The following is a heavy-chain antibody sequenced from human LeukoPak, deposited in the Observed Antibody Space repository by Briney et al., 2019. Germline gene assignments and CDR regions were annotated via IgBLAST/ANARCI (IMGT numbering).Heavy chain of an antibody. D-gene: IGHD6-13*01. CDR3: ARRYSSSWYEADTASRRWYFDY. Sequence: GESLKISCKGSGYSFTSYWIGWVRQMPGKGLEWMGIIYPGDSDTRYSPSFQGQVTISADKSISTAYLQWSSLKASDTAMYYCARRYSSSWYEADTASRRWYFDYWGQGTLVTVSS. V-gene: IGHV5-51*01. CDR2: IYPGDSDT. CDR1: GYSFTSYW. J-gene: IGHJ4*02.